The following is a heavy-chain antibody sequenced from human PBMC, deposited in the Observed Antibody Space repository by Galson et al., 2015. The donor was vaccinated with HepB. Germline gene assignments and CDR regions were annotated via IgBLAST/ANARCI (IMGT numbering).Heavy chain of an antibody. Sequence: SLRLSCAGSGFSFDTYAMHWVRQAPGKGLEWVASISVDGDITYYADSVRGRFTISRADSRSTLYLQMNSLRAEDTAMYYCVKDRLGELPLVWGQGTMVTVSS. CDR1: GFSFDTYA. CDR3: VKDRLGELPLV. V-gene: IGHV3-23*01. J-gene: IGHJ3*01. D-gene: IGHD3-16*01. CDR2: ISVDGDIT.